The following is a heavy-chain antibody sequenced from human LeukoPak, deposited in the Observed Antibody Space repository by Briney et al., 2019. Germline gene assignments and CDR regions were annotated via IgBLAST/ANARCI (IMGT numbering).Heavy chain of an antibody. CDR1: GFTLSSYG. CDR3: ARMDDGVVVAAALDY. D-gene: IGHD2-15*01. J-gene: IGHJ4*02. Sequence: PGGSLRLSCAASGFTLSSYGMHWVRQAPGKGLEWVAVIWYDGSNKYYADSVKGRFTISRDNSKNTLYLQMNSLRAEDTAVYYCARMDDGVVVAAALDYWGQGTLVTVSS. CDR2: IWYDGSNK. V-gene: IGHV3-33*01.